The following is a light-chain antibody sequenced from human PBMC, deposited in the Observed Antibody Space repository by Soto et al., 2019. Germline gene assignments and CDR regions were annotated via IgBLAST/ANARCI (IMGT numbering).Light chain of an antibody. CDR3: SSYTSNTSLDV. J-gene: IGLJ1*01. V-gene: IGLV2-14*01. Sequence: QSALTQPASVSGSPGQSITISCTGTSSDVGGYNYVSWYQQHPGKAPKLMIYEVSNRPSGVSIRFSGSKSGNTASLTISGLQAEDEADYYCSSYTSNTSLDVFGTGTKVTVL. CDR1: SSDVGGYNY. CDR2: EVS.